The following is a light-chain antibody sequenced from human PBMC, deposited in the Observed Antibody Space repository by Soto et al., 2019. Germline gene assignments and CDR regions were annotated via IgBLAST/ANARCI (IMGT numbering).Light chain of an antibody. Sequence: AIRMTQSPSSFSASTGDRVTITCPASQGISSYLAWDQQKPGKAPKLLIYAASTLQSGVPPRFSGIVSGTDFTLTISCLQSEDFATYYCQLYYIYPLTFGGGTKVEIK. J-gene: IGKJ4*01. CDR1: QGISSY. V-gene: IGKV1-8*01. CDR3: QLYYIYPLT. CDR2: AAS.